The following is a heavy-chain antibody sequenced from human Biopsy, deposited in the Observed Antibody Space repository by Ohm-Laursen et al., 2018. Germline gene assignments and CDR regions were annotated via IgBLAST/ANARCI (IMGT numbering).Heavy chain of an antibody. CDR3: ARGRSMDV. CDR2: IKQDGSED. J-gene: IGHJ6*02. Sequence: SLRLSCAASGFTLSGYTMNWVRQAPGKGLEWVAMIKQDGSEDYYVDSVKGRFTISRDNAQKSLDLQLNSLRAEDTAVYYCARGRSMDVWGQGTTVTVSS. V-gene: IGHV3-7*01. CDR1: GFTLSGYT.